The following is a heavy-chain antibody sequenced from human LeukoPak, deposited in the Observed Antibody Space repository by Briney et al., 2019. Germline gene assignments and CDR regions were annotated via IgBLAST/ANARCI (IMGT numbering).Heavy chain of an antibody. V-gene: IGHV4-34*01. J-gene: IGHJ4*02. D-gene: IGHD6-6*01. CDR3: ARGPLYSSSLDY. CDR1: GGSFSGYY. Sequence: PSETLSLTCAVYGGSFSGYYWSWIRQPPGEGLEWIGEINHSGSTNYNPSLKGRVTISVDTSKNQFSLKLSSVTAADTAVYYCARGPLYSSSLDYWGQGTLVTVSS. CDR2: INHSGST.